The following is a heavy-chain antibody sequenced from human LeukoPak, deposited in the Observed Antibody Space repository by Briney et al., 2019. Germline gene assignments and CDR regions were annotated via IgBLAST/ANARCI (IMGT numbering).Heavy chain of an antibody. CDR1: GFTFSDYY. D-gene: IGHD1-26*01. J-gene: IGHJ4*02. CDR2: INSDGSST. Sequence: PGGSLRLSCAASGFTFSDYYMSWIRQAPGKGLVWVSRINSDGSSTTYADSVKGRFTISRDNAKNTLYLQMNSLRAEDTAVYYCARDSHSGSYPWDWGPGTLVTVSS. V-gene: IGHV3-74*01. CDR3: ARDSHSGSYPWD.